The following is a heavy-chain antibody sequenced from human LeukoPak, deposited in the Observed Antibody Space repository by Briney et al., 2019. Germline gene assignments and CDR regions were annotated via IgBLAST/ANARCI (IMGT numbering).Heavy chain of an antibody. Sequence: GESLQISCKGSGYSFTSYWIGWVRQMPGKGLEWMGIIYPGDSDTRYSPSFQGQVTISADKSISTAYLQWSSLKASDTAMYYCARHTSITGTTYGMDVWGQGTTVTVSS. D-gene: IGHD1-7*01. V-gene: IGHV5-51*01. CDR3: ARHTSITGTTYGMDV. J-gene: IGHJ6*02. CDR2: IYPGDSDT. CDR1: GYSFTSYW.